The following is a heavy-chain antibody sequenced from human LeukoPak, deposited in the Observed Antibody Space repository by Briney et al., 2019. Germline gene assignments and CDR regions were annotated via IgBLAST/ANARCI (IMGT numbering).Heavy chain of an antibody. Sequence: SETLSLTCTVSGSSISSHYWAWIRQPPGKALEWIGNIYYSGSTYYKSSRKSRVTISVDTSKNQFSLKLSSVTAADTAVYYCVREGWQWLVHAFDIWGQGTMVTGSS. CDR3: VREGWQWLVHAFDI. V-gene: IGHV4-39*07. CDR1: GSSISSHY. J-gene: IGHJ3*02. CDR2: IYYSGST. D-gene: IGHD6-19*01.